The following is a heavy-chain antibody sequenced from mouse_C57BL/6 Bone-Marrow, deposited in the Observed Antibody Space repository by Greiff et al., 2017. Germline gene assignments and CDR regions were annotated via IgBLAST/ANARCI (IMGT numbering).Heavy chain of an antibody. CDR2: IHPSDGET. D-gene: IGHD6-2*01. CDR3: AMGGSLRSQPGY. J-gene: IGHJ2*01. Sequence: QVQLKQPGAELVKPGASVKVSCKASGYTFTSYWMTWVKQRPGQGLEWIGRIHPSDGETNYNQKFKGKATLTVDKSSSTAYMQLSSLTSEDSAVYYWAMGGSLRSQPGYWGQGTTLTVSS. V-gene: IGHV1-74*01. CDR1: GYTFTSYW.